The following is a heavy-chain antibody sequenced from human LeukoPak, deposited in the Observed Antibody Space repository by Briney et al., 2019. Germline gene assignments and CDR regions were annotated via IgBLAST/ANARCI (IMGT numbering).Heavy chain of an antibody. CDR1: GFTFSSYS. V-gene: IGHV3-21*01. CDR2: ISSSSSYI. D-gene: IGHD2-21*02. Sequence: GGSLRLSCAASGFTFSSYSMNWVRQAPGKGLEWVSSISSSSSYIYYADSVKGRFTISRDNAKNSLYLQMNSLRAEDTAVYYCARDHIVVVTARFDYWGQGTLVTVSS. J-gene: IGHJ4*02. CDR3: ARDHIVVVTARFDY.